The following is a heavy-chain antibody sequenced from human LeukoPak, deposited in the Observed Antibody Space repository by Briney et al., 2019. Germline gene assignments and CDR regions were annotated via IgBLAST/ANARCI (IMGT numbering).Heavy chain of an antibody. J-gene: IGHJ6*03. V-gene: IGHV4-39*07. CDR3: ARSVEGYCSGGSCYSYYYYMDV. CDR2: IYYSGST. Sequence: SETLSLTCTVSGGSISSSGYYWGWIRQPPGKGLEWIGNIYYSGSTYYNPSLKSRVTISVDTSKNQFSLKLSSVTAADTAVYYCARSVEGYCSGGSCYSYYYYMDVWGKGTTVTVSS. D-gene: IGHD2-15*01. CDR1: GGSISSSGYY.